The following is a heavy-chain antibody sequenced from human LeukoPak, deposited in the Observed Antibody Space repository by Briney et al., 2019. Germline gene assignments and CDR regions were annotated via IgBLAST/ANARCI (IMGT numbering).Heavy chain of an antibody. Sequence: GGSLRLSCAASGFSVSINYMAWVRQAPGKGLEWVSVIYSGGSTYYADSVKGRFTISRDNSKNTLYLQMNSLRAEDTAVYYCARDSVGATYFDYWGQGTLVTVSS. CDR3: ARDSVGATYFDY. CDR1: GFSVSINY. CDR2: IYSGGST. D-gene: IGHD1-26*01. V-gene: IGHV3-53*01. J-gene: IGHJ4*02.